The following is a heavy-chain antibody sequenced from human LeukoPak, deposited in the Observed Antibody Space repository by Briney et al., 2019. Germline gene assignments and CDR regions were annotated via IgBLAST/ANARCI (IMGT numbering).Heavy chain of an antibody. CDR2: ISGSGGST. CDR3: AKSGGSSSWYLQTYAFDI. Sequence: PGGSLRLSCAASGFTFSSYAMSWVRQAPGKGLEWVSAISGSGGSTYYADSVKGRFTISRDNSKNTLYLQMNSLRAEDTAVYYCAKSGGSSSWYLQTYAFDIWGQGTMVTVSS. J-gene: IGHJ3*02. V-gene: IGHV3-23*01. CDR1: GFTFSSYA. D-gene: IGHD6-13*01.